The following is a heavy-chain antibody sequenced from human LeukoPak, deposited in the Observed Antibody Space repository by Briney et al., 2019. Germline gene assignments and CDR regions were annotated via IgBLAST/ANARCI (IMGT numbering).Heavy chain of an antibody. J-gene: IGHJ4*02. CDR3: ATIAGSDYYDSSGYAFDY. CDR1: GFTFSSYA. Sequence: GGSLRLSCAASGFTFSSYAMSWVRQAPGKGLEWVSAISGSGGSTYYADSVKGWFTISRDNSKNTLYLQMNSLRAEDTAVYYCATIAGSDYYDSSGYAFDYWGQGTLVTVSS. CDR2: ISGSGGST. D-gene: IGHD3-22*01. V-gene: IGHV3-23*01.